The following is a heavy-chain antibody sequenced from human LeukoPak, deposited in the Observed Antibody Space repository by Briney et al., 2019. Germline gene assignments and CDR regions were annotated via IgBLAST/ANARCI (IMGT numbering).Heavy chain of an antibody. Sequence: EASVKVSCKASGYTFTGYYMHWVRQAPGQGLEWMGWINPNSGGTNYAQKFQGRVTMTRDTSIRTAYMELSRLRSDDTAVYYCARGSWLEMYYFDYWGQGTLVTVSS. CDR1: GYTFTGYY. D-gene: IGHD5-24*01. CDR2: INPNSGGT. CDR3: ARGSWLEMYYFDY. V-gene: IGHV1-2*02. J-gene: IGHJ4*02.